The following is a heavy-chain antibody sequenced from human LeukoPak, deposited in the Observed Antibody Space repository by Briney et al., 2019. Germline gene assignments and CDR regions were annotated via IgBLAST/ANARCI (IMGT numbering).Heavy chain of an antibody. Sequence: SETLSLTCTVSGGSIGSYYWSWIRQSPGKGLEWIGYIYYSGSTNYNPSLKSRVTISVDTSKNQFSLKLTSVTAADTAVYYCARDWGVAATPGYMDVWGKGTTVTVSS. CDR2: IYYSGST. V-gene: IGHV4-59*01. CDR3: ARDWGVAATPGYMDV. J-gene: IGHJ6*03. D-gene: IGHD3-16*01. CDR1: GGSIGSYY.